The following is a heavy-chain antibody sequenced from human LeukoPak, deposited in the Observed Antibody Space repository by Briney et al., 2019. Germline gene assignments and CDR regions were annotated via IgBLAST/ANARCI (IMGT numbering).Heavy chain of an antibody. D-gene: IGHD6-6*01. V-gene: IGHV5-51*01. CDR3: ARLSSSSGFWFDY. Sequence: PGESLKISCKGSGYSFTTYWIGWVRQMPGKGLEWMGIIYPGDSDTRYSPSFQGQVTISADKSINTAYLRWSSLKASDTAMYYCARLSSSSGFWFDYWGQGTLVTVSS. J-gene: IGHJ4*02. CDR2: IYPGDSDT. CDR1: GYSFTTYW.